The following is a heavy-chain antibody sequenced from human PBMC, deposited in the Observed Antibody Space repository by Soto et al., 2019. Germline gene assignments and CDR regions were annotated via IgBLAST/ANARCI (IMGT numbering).Heavy chain of an antibody. CDR2: IKQDGSEK. V-gene: IGHV3-7*01. CDR3: VKLSARYSSGWSFYYYYGMDV. CDR1: GFTFSSYW. J-gene: IGHJ6*02. Sequence: PGGSLRLSCAASGFTFSSYWMSWVRQAPGKGLEWVANIKQDGSEKYYVDSVKGRFTISRDNAKNSLYLQMSSLRAEDTAVYYCVKLSARYSSGWSFYYYYGMDVWGQGTTVTVSS. D-gene: IGHD6-19*01.